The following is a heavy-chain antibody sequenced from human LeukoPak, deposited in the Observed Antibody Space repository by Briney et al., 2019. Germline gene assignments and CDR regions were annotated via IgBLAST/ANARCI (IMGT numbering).Heavy chain of an antibody. V-gene: IGHV4-4*07. D-gene: IGHD3-3*01. Sequence: SETLSLTCTVSGGSISSYYWSWIRQPAGKGLEWIGRIYTSGSTNYNPSLKSRVTMSVDTSKNQFSLKLSSVTAADTAVYYCARGYDFWSGYHDAFDIWGQGTMVTVSP. CDR2: IYTSGST. J-gene: IGHJ3*02. CDR3: ARGYDFWSGYHDAFDI. CDR1: GGSISSYY.